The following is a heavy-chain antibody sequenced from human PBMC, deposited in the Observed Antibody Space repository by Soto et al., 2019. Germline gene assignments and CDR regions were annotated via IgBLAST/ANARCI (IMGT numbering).Heavy chain of an antibody. CDR2: ISHEGSYK. D-gene: IGHD4-17*01. CDR1: GCSFRSFG. V-gene: IGHV3-30*18. CDR3: AKEGGYGDRIADDYYYYGMDV. Sequence: QVQLVESGGGVVQPGGSLRLSCEVSGCSFRSFGMHWVRQAPGKGLEWVTVISHEGSYKHYADSVKGRFTISRDDSKNTLYLQMNSLRAEDTAVYFCAKEGGYGDRIADDYYYYGMDVWGQGTTVTVSS. J-gene: IGHJ6*02.